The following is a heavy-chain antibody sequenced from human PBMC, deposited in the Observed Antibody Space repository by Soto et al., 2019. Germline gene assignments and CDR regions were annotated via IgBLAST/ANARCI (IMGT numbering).Heavy chain of an antibody. Sequence: ASVKVSCKASGYTFTSYGISWVRQAPGQGLEWMGWISAYNGNTNYAQKLQGRVTMTTDTSTRTAYMELRSLRSDDTDVYYCARDVGADVVRYFAPSYSYGMDDWGQGTTVTVSS. V-gene: IGHV1-18*01. CDR2: ISAYNGNT. D-gene: IGHD3-9*01. CDR1: GYTFTSYG. J-gene: IGHJ6*02. CDR3: ARDVGADVVRYFAPSYSYGMDD.